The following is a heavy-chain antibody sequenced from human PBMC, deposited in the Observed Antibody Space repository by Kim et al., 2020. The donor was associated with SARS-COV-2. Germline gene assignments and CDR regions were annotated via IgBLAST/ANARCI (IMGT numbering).Heavy chain of an antibody. CDR2: ISYSANT. V-gene: IGHV4-39*01. CDR3: ARDEHSVAWFYY. Sequence: SETLSLSCTVSRDSISSNKYSWGWIRQPPGKGLEWIGSISYSANTYYNPSLKSRVTISVDTSKRQISLKLSSVTVADTAVYYCARDEHSVAWFYYWSQGTLVTVSS. CDR1: RDSISSNKYS. D-gene: IGHD1-26*01. J-gene: IGHJ4*02.